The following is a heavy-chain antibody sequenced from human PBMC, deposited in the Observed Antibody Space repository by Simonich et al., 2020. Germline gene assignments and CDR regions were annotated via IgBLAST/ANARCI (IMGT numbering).Heavy chain of an antibody. J-gene: IGHJ4*02. CDR3: ARASRGTWWYYYFDY. V-gene: IGHV1-18*01. CDR2: ISAYNGNT. D-gene: IGHD2-15*01. CDR1: GYTFTSYG. Sequence: QVQLVQSGAEVKKPGASVKVSCKASGYTFTSYGIRWGRQAPGQGIEWMGLISAYNGNTHYAQKLQGRVTMTTDTSTSTAYMELRSLSSDDTAVYYCARASRGTWWYYYFDYWGQGTLVTVSS.